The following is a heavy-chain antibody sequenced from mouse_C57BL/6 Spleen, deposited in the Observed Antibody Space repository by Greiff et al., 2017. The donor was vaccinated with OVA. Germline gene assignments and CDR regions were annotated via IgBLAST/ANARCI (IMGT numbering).Heavy chain of an antibody. Sequence: EVHLVESGGGLVQPGGSLKLSCAASGFTFSDSGMHWVRQAPGKGLEWVAYISSGSSTIYYADTVKGRFTISRDNAKNTLFLQMTSLRSEDTAMYYCARHYHFDVWGTGTTVTVSS. CDR3: ARHYHFDV. D-gene: IGHD5-5*01. V-gene: IGHV5-17*01. CDR2: ISSGSSTI. CDR1: GFTFSDSG. J-gene: IGHJ1*03.